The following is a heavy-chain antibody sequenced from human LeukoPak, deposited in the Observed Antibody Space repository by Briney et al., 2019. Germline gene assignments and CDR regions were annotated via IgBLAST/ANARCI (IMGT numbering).Heavy chain of an antibody. CDR2: ISYDGSNK. CDR1: GFTFSSYG. D-gene: IGHD3-22*01. J-gene: IGHJ4*02. V-gene: IGHV3-30*18. Sequence: GRSLRLSCAASGFTFSSYGMHWVRQAPGKGLEWVAVISYDGSNKYYADSVKGRFTISRDNSKNTLYLQMNSLRAEDTAVYYCAKDLFRYYIDYWGQGTLVTVSS. CDR3: AKDLFRYYIDY.